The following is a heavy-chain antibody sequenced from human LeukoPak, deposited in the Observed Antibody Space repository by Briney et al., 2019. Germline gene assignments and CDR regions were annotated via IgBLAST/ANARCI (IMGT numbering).Heavy chain of an antibody. J-gene: IGHJ3*02. CDR2: IYHSGST. V-gene: IGHV4-30-2*01. CDR1: GGSISSGGYS. CDR3: ARTSDAFDI. Sequence: SQTLSLTCAVPGGSISSGGYSWSWIRQPPGKGLEWIGYIYHSGSTYYNPSLKSRVTISVDRSKNQFSLKLSSVTAADTAVYYCARTSDAFDIWGQGTMVTVSS.